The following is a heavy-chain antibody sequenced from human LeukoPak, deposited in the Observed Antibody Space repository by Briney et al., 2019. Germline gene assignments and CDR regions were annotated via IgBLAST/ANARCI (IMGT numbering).Heavy chain of an antibody. CDR1: GFTFSSYA. J-gene: IGHJ4*02. Sequence: GGSLRLSCAASGFTFSSYAVHWVRQAPGKGLGWVAVISYDGNNKYYADSVKGRFTISRDNSNNTLFLQMNSLRAEDTAVYYCARAGVIVSGTLVNSFDYWGQGTLVTVSS. D-gene: IGHD6-19*01. CDR3: ARAGVIVSGTLVNSFDY. V-gene: IGHV3-30*04. CDR2: ISYDGNNK.